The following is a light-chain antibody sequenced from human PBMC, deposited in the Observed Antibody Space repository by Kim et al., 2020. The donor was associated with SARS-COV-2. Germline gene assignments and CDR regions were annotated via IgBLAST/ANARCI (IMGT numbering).Light chain of an antibody. CDR1: NIGSES. Sequence: SYELTQPPSVSVAPGKTATITCGGNNIGSESVHWYQQKPGLAPVLVIYYDSERPSGIPERFSGSNSGNTATLTISRVEAGDEADYYCQVWDNNDDHPWLLGGGTQLTVL. V-gene: IGLV3-21*04. CDR2: YDS. J-gene: IGLJ3*02. CDR3: QVWDNNDDHPWL.